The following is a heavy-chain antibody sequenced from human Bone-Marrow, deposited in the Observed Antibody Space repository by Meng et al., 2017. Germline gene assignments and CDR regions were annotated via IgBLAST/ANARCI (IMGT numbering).Heavy chain of an antibody. CDR3: ARDQESGEVTMVRGVTFDY. V-gene: IGHV3-30*03. CDR1: GFTFSDYY. Sequence: GESLKISCAASGFTFSDYYMSWIRQAPGKGLEWVAVISYDGSNKYYADSVKGRFTISRDNSKNTLYLQMNSLRAEDTAVYYCARDQESGEVTMVRGVTFDYWGQGTLVTVSS. CDR2: ISYDGSNK. J-gene: IGHJ4*02. D-gene: IGHD3-10*01.